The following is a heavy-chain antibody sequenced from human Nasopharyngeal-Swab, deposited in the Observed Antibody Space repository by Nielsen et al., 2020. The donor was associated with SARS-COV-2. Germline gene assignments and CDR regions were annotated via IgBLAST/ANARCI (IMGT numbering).Heavy chain of an antibody. CDR1: GFTFSSYS. J-gene: IGHJ6*02. CDR3: ARAEIVVVPAANDEPNYYYGMDV. V-gene: IGHV3-21*01. D-gene: IGHD2-2*01. Sequence: GGSLRLSCAASGFTFSSYSMNWVRQAPGKGLEWVSSISSSSSSIYYADSVKGRFTIPRDNAKNSLYLQMNSLRAEDTAVYYCARAEIVVVPAANDEPNYYYGMDVWGQGTTVTVSS. CDR2: ISSSSSSI.